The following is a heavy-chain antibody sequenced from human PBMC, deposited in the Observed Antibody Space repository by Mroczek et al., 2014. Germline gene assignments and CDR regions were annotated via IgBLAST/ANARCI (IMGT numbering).Heavy chain of an antibody. CDR3: ARSPRGYYDSSGYYYSWKSDPHYFDY. J-gene: IGHJ4*02. V-gene: IGHV4-59*01. CDR1: GGSISSYY. D-gene: IGHD3-22*01. Sequence: QVQLQESGPGLVKPSETLSLTCTVSGGSISSYYWSWIRQPPGKGLEWIGYIYYSGSTNYNPSLKSRVTISVDTSKNQFSLKLSSVTAADTAVYYCARSPRGYYDSSGYYYSWKSDPHYFDYWGQGTPGHPSPQ. CDR2: IYYSGST.